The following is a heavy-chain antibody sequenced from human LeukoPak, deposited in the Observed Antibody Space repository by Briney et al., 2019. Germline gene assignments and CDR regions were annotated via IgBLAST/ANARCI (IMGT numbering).Heavy chain of an antibody. CDR1: GFNFDAYA. V-gene: IGHV3-43*02. CDR2: ISADGGST. Sequence: GGSLRLSCAASGFNFDAYAMHWVRQAPGKGLQWISLISADGGSTYYADSVKGRFTISRDNSRNSLYLQMNSLTTEDTAFYYCAKDKAGTIVWYGRWAVGLFDYWGQGTLLTVSS. D-gene: IGHD6-13*01. CDR3: AKDKAGTIVWYGRWAVGLFDY. J-gene: IGHJ4*02.